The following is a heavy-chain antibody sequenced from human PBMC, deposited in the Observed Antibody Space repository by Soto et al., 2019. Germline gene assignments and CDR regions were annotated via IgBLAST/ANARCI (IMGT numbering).Heavy chain of an antibody. CDR3: ARSGDNYNVLDY. CDR1: RFTLGDHA. CDR2: SSNSGTFT. D-gene: IGHD3-10*02. J-gene: IGHJ4*02. V-gene: IGHV3-11*03. Sequence: PFVTQIHCTAASRFTLGDHARLWIRQAPGKGLKWVSFSSNSGTFTKYADSVKGRFTISRDNAKNSLYLQINSLRGEDTAIYFCARSGDNYNVLDYWGPGTPVPVSS.